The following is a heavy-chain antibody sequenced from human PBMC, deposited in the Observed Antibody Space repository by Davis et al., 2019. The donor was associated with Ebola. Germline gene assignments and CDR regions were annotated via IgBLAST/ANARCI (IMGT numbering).Heavy chain of an antibody. CDR2: ISSSSSTI. CDR1: GFTFSSYS. CDR3: ARFGYYRGYYGMDV. V-gene: IGHV3-48*02. Sequence: GESLKISCAASGFTFSSYSMNWVRQAPGKGLEWVSYISSSSSTIYYADSVKGRFTISRDNAKNSLYLQMNSLRDEDTAVYYCARFGYYRGYYGMDVWGQGTTVTVSS. J-gene: IGHJ6*02. D-gene: IGHD3-3*01.